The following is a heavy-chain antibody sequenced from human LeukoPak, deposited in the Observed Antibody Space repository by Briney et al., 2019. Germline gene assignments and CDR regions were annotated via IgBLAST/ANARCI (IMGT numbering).Heavy chain of an antibody. CDR2: INLNSGGT. Sequence: GASVKVSCKPSGYTFTGYYMQWVRQAPGQGLEGMGWINLNSGGTNYAQKLQGRITITRTPALSPANMELSSLRSDDATVYYCGRDDGSFRQIAFDIWGQGTMVTVSS. CDR3: GRDDGSFRQIAFDI. V-gene: IGHV1-2*02. D-gene: IGHD6-13*01. CDR1: GYTFTGYY. J-gene: IGHJ3*02.